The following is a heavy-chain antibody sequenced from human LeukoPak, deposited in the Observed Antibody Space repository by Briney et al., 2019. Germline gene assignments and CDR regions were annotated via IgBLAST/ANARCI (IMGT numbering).Heavy chain of an antibody. D-gene: IGHD2-2*01. CDR2: ISSSGSTI. J-gene: IGHJ6*02. V-gene: IGHV3-11*04. CDR1: GFTFSDYY. CDR3: ARGALVVPAANYYYGMDV. Sequence: GGSLRLSCAASGFTFSDYYMSWIRQAPGKGLEWVSYISSSGSTIYYADSVKGRFTISRDNAKNTLYLQMNSLRAEDTAVYYCARGALVVPAANYYYGMDVWGQGTTVTVSS.